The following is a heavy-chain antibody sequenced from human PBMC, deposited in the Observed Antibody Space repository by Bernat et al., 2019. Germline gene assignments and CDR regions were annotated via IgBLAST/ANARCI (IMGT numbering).Heavy chain of an antibody. CDR1: GFTFSSYS. J-gene: IGHJ3*02. V-gene: IGHV3-21*01. Sequence: EVQLVESGGGLVKPGGSLRLSCAASGFTFSSYSMNWVRQAPGKGLEWVSSISSSSSYIYSADSVKGRFTISRDNAKNSLYLQMNSLRAEDTAVYYCARNRYSYGFLDAFDIWGQGTMVTVSS. D-gene: IGHD5-18*01. CDR2: ISSSSSYI. CDR3: ARNRYSYGFLDAFDI.